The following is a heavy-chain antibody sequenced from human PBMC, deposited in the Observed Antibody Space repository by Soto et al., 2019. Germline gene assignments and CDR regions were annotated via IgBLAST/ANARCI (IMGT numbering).Heavy chain of an antibody. D-gene: IGHD4-17*01. V-gene: IGHV4-30-2*01. CDR2: IYHSGST. CDR3: ARVGHYGGNSGLDY. Sequence: SETLSLTCAVSGGSISSGGYSWSWIRQPPGKGLEWIGYIYHSGSTYYNPSLKSRVTISVDRSKNQFSLKLSSVTAADTAVYYCARVGHYGGNSGLDYWGQGTLVTVSS. CDR1: GGSISSGGYS. J-gene: IGHJ4*02.